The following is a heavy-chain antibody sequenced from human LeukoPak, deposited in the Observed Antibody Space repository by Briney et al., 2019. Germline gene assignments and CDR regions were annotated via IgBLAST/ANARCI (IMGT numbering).Heavy chain of an antibody. D-gene: IGHD6-13*01. CDR3: ARVVAAAEDY. Sequence: PSETLSLTCAVYGGSFSGYYWSRIRQPPGKALEWIGEINHSGSTYYNPSLKSRVTISVDTSKNQFSLKLSSVTAADTAVYYCARVVAAAEDYWGQGTLVTVSS. CDR2: INHSGST. J-gene: IGHJ4*02. V-gene: IGHV4-34*01. CDR1: GGSFSGYY.